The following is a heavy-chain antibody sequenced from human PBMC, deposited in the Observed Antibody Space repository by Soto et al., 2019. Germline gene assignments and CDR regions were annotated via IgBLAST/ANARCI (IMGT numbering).Heavy chain of an antibody. D-gene: IGHD3-9*01. CDR3: ARQYYDILTGYRGYGMDV. CDR2: IGTAGDT. CDR1: GFTFSSYD. V-gene: IGHV3-13*04. Sequence: PGGSLRLSCAASGFTFSSYDMHWVRQATGKGLEWVSAIGTAGDTYYPGSVKGRFTISRENAKNSLYLQMNSLRAGDTAVYYCARQYYDILTGYRGYGMDVWGQGTMVTVSS. J-gene: IGHJ6*02.